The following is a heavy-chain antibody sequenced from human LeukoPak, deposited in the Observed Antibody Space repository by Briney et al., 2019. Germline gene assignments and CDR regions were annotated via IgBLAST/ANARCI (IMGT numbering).Heavy chain of an antibody. CDR2: ISGSGGST. CDR1: GFTFSSYA. CDR3: ANGVSGSYSRFDY. D-gene: IGHD1-26*01. V-gene: IGHV3-23*01. J-gene: IGHJ4*02. Sequence: QPGGSLRLSCAASGFTFSSYAMHWVRQAPGKGLQWVSAISGSGGSTYYADSVKGRFTISRDNSKNTLYLQMNSLRAEDTAVYYCANGVSGSYSRFDYWGQGTLVTVSS.